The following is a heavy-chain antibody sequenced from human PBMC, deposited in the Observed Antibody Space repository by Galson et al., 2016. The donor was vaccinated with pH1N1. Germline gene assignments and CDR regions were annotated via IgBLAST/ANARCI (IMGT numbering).Heavy chain of an antibody. Sequence: SVKVSCKVSGYTLSDLSIQWVRQAPGKGLEWMGGINPEDGEAHYAQKFQGRVKVTEDISTDTAFMELRRLRSEDTAVYYCATLRYNFFYIAVWGTGTTVIVSS. D-gene: IGHD5-12*01. CDR3: ATLRYNFFYIAV. CDR1: GYTLSDLS. V-gene: IGHV1-24*01. J-gene: IGHJ6*03. CDR2: INPEDGEA.